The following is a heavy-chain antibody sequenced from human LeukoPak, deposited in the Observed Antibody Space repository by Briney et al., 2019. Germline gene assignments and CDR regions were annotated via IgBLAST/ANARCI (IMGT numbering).Heavy chain of an antibody. D-gene: IGHD2-2*01. Sequence: GVFLRLSCAASGFTFSNEWVCWVRQAPGKGLEWVANINQDESKKYYADSVKGRFAISRDNAKNSLYLQMSSLTAEDTAIYYCARDHAYRADYWGQGTLVTVSS. J-gene: IGHJ4*02. V-gene: IGHV3-7*01. CDR2: INQDESKK. CDR3: ARDHAYRADY. CDR1: GFTFSNEW.